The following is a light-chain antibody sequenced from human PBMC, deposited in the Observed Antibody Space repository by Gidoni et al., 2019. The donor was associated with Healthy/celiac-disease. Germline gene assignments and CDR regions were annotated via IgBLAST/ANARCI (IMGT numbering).Light chain of an antibody. CDR2: KDS. J-gene: IGLJ3*02. CDR3: QSADSSGTYDWV. CDR1: ALPKQY. V-gene: IGLV3-25*02. Sequence: SYELTQPPSVSVSPGQTARITCSGDALPKQYAYWYQQKPGQAPVLVIYKDSERPSVIPERFSGSSSGTTVTLTISGVQAEDEADYYCQSADSSGTYDWVFGGGTKLTVL.